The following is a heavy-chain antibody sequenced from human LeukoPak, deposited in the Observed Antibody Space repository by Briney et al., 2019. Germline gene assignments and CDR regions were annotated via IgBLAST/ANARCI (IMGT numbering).Heavy chain of an antibody. CDR2: IKQDGSEK. CDR3: ARDRGYGSGSSFDY. V-gene: IGHV3-7*01. CDR1: GFTFSSYW. J-gene: IGHJ4*02. Sequence: GGSLRLSCAASGFTFSSYWMSWVRQAPGKGLEWVANIKQDGSEKYYVDSVKGRFTISRDNAKNSLYLQMNSLRAEDTAVYYCARDRGYGSGSSFDYWGQGTLVTVSS. D-gene: IGHD3-10*01.